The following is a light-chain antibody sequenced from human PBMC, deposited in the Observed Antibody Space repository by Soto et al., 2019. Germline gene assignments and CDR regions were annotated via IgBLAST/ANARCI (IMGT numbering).Light chain of an antibody. CDR1: QSISAY. Sequence: DIRVTQSPSSLSASVGDRITITCRASQSISAYLNWYQQKPGNAPELLIYAASTLQSGVPSRFSGSGSGTDFALTIRNLQPEDFAIYFCQQTYNTPRAFGQGTKVDIK. J-gene: IGKJ1*01. CDR2: AAS. V-gene: IGKV1-39*01. CDR3: QQTYNTPRA.